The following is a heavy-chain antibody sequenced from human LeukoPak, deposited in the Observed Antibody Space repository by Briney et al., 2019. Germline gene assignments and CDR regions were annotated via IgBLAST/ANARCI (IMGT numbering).Heavy chain of an antibody. D-gene: IGHD3-22*01. J-gene: IGHJ3*01. Sequence: GASLRLSCTASGFTSGFSFSTYAMSWVRQAPGKGLGWVSTISSSGGSTYYADSVKGRFTISRDNSKSTLYLQVDSLRADDTAVYYCAKDGWYYDSSGLGAFYVWGQGTMVTVSS. CDR3: AKDGWYYDSSGLGAFYV. CDR1: GFSFSTYA. V-gene: IGHV3-23*01. CDR2: ISSSGGST.